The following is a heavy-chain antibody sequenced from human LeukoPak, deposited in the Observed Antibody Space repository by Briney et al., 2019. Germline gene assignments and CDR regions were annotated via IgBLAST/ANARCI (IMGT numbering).Heavy chain of an antibody. Sequence: ASVDVSCKASGYTFTSYYMHWVRQAPGQGLEWMVIINPSGGSTSYAQKFQGRVTMTRDTSTSTFYMDLCTLRSEDTAVYYCARDEGPPRYNWNYGGPDYWGQGTLVTVSS. CDR3: ARDEGPPRYNWNYGGPDY. J-gene: IGHJ4*02. CDR2: INPSGGST. V-gene: IGHV1-46*01. CDR1: GYTFTSYY. D-gene: IGHD1-7*01.